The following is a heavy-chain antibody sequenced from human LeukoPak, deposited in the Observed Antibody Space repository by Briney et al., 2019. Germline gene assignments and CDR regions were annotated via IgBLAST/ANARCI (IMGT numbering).Heavy chain of an antibody. CDR3: ARDQIVGAPLDY. J-gene: IGHJ4*02. CDR2: IIPIFGTA. CDR1: GGTCSSYA. V-gene: IGHV1-69*05. D-gene: IGHD1-26*01. Sequence: SVKVSCKASGGTCSSYAISWVRQAPGQGLEWMGRIIPIFGTANYAQKFQGRVTITTDESTSTAYMELSSLRSEDTAVYYCARDQIVGAPLDYWGQGTLVTVSS.